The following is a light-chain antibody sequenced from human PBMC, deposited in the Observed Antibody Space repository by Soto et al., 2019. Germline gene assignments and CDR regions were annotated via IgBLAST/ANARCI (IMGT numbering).Light chain of an antibody. CDR2: DVS. Sequence: QSALTQPASVSGSPGQSITISGTGTSSDVGGYNYVSWYQQHPGKAPKLMIYDVSNRPSGVSNRFSGSKSGNTASLTISGLQAEDESEYYCSSYTSSSTLLYVFGTGTKLTVL. CDR1: SSDVGGYNY. J-gene: IGLJ1*01. V-gene: IGLV2-14*01. CDR3: SSYTSSSTLLYV.